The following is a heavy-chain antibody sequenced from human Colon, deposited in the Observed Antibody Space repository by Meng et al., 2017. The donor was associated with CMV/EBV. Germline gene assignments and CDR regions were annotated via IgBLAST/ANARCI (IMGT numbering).Heavy chain of an antibody. CDR3: ARRSLLGGRRDWYFDL. J-gene: IGHJ2*01. CDR1: GGSFSGYY. D-gene: IGHD3-16*01. CDR2: INHSGST. Sequence: SETLSLTCAVYGGSFSGYYWSWIRQPPGKGLEWIGEINHSGSTNYNPSLKSRVTISVDTSKNQFSLKLSSVTAADTAMYYCARRSLLGGRRDWYFDLWGRGTLVTVSS. V-gene: IGHV4-34*01.